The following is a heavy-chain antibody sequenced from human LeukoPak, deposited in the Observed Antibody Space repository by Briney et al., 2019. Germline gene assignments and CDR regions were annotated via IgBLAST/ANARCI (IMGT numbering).Heavy chain of an antibody. Sequence: GGSLRLSCAASGFTFSSYEMNWVRQAPGKGLEWVSYISSSGSTIYYADSVKGRFTISRDNAKNSLYLQMNSLRAEDTAVYYCARDDYYDSSGSDCWGQGTLVTVSS. V-gene: IGHV3-48*03. J-gene: IGHJ4*02. CDR2: ISSSGSTI. CDR3: ARDDYYDSSGSDC. D-gene: IGHD3-22*01. CDR1: GFTFSSYE.